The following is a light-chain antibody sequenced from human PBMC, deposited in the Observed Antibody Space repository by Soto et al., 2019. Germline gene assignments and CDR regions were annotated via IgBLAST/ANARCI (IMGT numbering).Light chain of an antibody. CDR1: QSVSTN. Sequence: EIVMTQSPATLSVSPGERATLSCRASQSVSTNLAWYQQKPGQAPRLLIYRASTRATGIPARFSGSGSGTEFTLTISTLQSEDFAVYYCQHYNDRPPWTFGQGTKVDIK. CDR2: RAS. J-gene: IGKJ1*01. V-gene: IGKV3-15*01. CDR3: QHYNDRPPWT.